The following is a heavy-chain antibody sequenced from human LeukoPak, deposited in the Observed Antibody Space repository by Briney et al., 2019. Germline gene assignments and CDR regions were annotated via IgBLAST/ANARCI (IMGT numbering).Heavy chain of an antibody. CDR2: INHSGST. CDR3: AKDPHWPSMDF. J-gene: IGHJ6*02. D-gene: IGHD1-1*01. V-gene: IGHV4-34*01. CDR1: GGSFSGYY. Sequence: SETLSLTCAVYGGSFSGYYWSWIRQPPGKGLEWIGEINHSGSTNYNPSLKSRVTISVDTSKNQFSLKLSSVTAADTAVYYCAKDPHWPSMDFWGQGTTLTVSS.